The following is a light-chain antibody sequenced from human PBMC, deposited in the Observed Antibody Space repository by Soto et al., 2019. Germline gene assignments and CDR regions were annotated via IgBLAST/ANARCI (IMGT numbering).Light chain of an antibody. Sequence: ESVLTQSPGTLSLSPGERATLSCRASQSVSSNYLAWYQQKPGQAPRLLIYGASTRATGIPDRFSGSGSGTDFTLTISRLEPEDSAVYYCQQRTNWPWTFGQGTKVDIK. CDR2: GAS. V-gene: IGKV3D-20*02. J-gene: IGKJ1*01. CDR3: QQRTNWPWT. CDR1: QSVSSNY.